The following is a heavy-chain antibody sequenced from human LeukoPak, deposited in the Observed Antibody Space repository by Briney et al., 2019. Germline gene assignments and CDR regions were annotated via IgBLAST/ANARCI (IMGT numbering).Heavy chain of an antibody. Sequence: SETVSLTCTVSGYSISSGYYWGWIRQPPGKGLEWIGSIDHVGSTYYNPSLSLKSRVTISVDTSKNQFSLKLSSVTAADTAVYYCARDRYYDILTGYFGVDAFDNWGQGTMVTVSS. CDR1: GYSISSGYY. CDR2: IDHVGST. CDR3: ARDRYYDILTGYFGVDAFDN. J-gene: IGHJ3*02. V-gene: IGHV4-38-2*02. D-gene: IGHD3-9*01.